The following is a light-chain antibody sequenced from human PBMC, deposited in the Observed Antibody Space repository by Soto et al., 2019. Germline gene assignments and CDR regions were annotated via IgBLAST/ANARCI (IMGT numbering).Light chain of an antibody. CDR2: DVS. Sequence: QSALTQPRSVSGSPGQSVTISCTGTSSDVGGYNYVSWYQQHQGKAPKLMIYDVSKRPSGVPDRFSGSKSGNTASLTISGLLAEDEADYYCCSYAGNYTHVFGTGTKLTVL. CDR3: CSYAGNYTHV. CDR1: SSDVGGYNY. J-gene: IGLJ1*01. V-gene: IGLV2-11*01.